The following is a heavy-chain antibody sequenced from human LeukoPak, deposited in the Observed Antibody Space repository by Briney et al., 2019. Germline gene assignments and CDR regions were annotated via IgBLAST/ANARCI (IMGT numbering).Heavy chain of an antibody. CDR2: ISYDGSNK. J-gene: IGHJ4*02. D-gene: IGHD3-10*01. CDR3: ARGITMVRGVIPYPMVY. CDR1: GFTFSSYA. V-gene: IGHV3-30*04. Sequence: GGSLRLSCAASGFTFSSYAMHWVRQAPGKGLEWVGVISYDGSNKYYADSVKGRFTISRDNSKNTLYLQMNSLRAEDTAVYYCARGITMVRGVIPYPMVYWGQGTLVTVSS.